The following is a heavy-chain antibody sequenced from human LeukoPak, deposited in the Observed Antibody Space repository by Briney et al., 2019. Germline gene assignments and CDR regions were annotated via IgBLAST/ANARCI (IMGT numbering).Heavy chain of an antibody. V-gene: IGHV3-48*02. CDR1: GFTFSSNA. CDR3: ARSLFLGTSVDY. J-gene: IGHJ4*02. Sequence: GGSLRLSCAVSGFTFSSNAMNWVRQAPGKGLEWVSYISGSSSTIYYADSVKGRFTISRDNAKNSLYLQMNSLRDEDTAVYYCARSLFLGTSVDYWGQGTLVTVSS. D-gene: IGHD1-7*01. CDR2: ISGSSSTI.